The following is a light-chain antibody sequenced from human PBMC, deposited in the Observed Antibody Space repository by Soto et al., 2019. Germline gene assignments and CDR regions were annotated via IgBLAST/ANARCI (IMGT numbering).Light chain of an antibody. CDR1: SSNIGNDY. V-gene: IGLV1-51*02. CDR3: AIWDLTLSAWV. CDR2: SND. Sequence: QSVLTQPPSVSAAPGQKVTISCSGSSSNIGNDYVSWFQQFPGAAPKLLIYSNDQRPSGVPDRFSGSKSGTSASLAISGLQSEDEADYYCAIWDLTLSAWVFGGGTKLTVL. J-gene: IGLJ3*02.